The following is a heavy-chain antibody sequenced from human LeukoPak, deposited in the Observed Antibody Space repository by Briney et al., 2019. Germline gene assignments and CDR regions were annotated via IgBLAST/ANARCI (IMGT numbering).Heavy chain of an antibody. CDR1: GGSISSGGYY. Sequence: ASQTLSLTCTVSGGSISSGGYYWSWIRQHPGKGLEWIGYIYYSGSTDYNPSLKSRVTISVDTSKKQFSLILSSVTAADTAVYYCARTNGYYYYGMDVWGQGTTVTVSS. D-gene: IGHD2-8*01. CDR3: ARTNGYYYYGMDV. CDR2: IYYSGST. J-gene: IGHJ6*02. V-gene: IGHV4-31*03.